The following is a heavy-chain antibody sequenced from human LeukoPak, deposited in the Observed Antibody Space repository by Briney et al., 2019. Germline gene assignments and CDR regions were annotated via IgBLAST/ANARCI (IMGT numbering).Heavy chain of an antibody. Sequence: SETLSLTCTVSGGSISSYYWSWIRQPPGKGLEWIGYIYYSGSTNYNPSLKSRVTISVDTSKNQFSLKLSSVTAADTAVYYCARVYDSSGYVDYWGQGTLVTVSS. CDR1: GGSISSYY. J-gene: IGHJ4*02. V-gene: IGHV4-59*08. CDR3: ARVYDSSGYVDY. CDR2: IYYSGST. D-gene: IGHD3-22*01.